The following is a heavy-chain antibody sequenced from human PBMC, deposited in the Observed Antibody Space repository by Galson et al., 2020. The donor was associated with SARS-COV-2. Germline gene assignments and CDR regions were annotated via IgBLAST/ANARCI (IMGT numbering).Heavy chain of an antibody. CDR2: ICHDESCQ. Sequence: GGSLRLSCAASGFTFSSYGMQWVRQAPGKGLKWVAVICHDESCQDYADSVKGRFTISRDNSKKILFLQMNSLRDEDTAVYYCARFYHDGTGRFDIWGQGTLVTVSS. CDR1: GFTFSSYG. CDR3: ARFYHDGTGRFDI. D-gene: IGHD1-1*01. J-gene: IGHJ5*02. V-gene: IGHV3-30*03.